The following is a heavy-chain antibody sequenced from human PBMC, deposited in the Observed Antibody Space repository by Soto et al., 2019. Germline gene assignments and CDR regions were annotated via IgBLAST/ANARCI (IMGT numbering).Heavy chain of an antibody. CDR2: IFDNGDV. D-gene: IGHD3-16*01. Sequence: QVRLQESGPGLVRPSETLSLTCTVSGVSSTSFYWSWIRQSPGKGLEWIGYIFDNGDVKYNPSLMSRLTMSIDMSKKEFSLRPKSVTAADTAMYYCARGWGSKWYYFDSWGEGTLVTVSS. CDR3: ARGWGSKWYYFDS. J-gene: IGHJ4*02. CDR1: GVSSTSFY. V-gene: IGHV4-59*01.